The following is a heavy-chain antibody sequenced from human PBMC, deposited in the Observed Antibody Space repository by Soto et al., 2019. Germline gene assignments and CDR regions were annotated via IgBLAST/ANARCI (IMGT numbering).Heavy chain of an antibody. V-gene: IGHV3-74*01. CDR2: VSINATTT. Sequence: ELQLVESGGGLVQPGGSLRLSCTASGFTFTNYWMHWVRQAPGKGLVWVSRVSINATTTSYADSVKGRFSISRDNAKNTLYLQLNILRVENTAIYYCARTTNYCTSPNCYVMAFASGAQGALFTVSS. D-gene: IGHD2-2*01. J-gene: IGHJ4*02. CDR1: GFTFTNYW. CDR3: ARTTNYCTSPNCYVMAFAS.